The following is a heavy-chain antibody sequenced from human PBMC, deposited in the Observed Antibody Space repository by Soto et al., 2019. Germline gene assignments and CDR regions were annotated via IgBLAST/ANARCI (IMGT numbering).Heavy chain of an antibody. CDR3: ARTIVVVTARDDAFDI. CDR1: GGSISSSSYY. J-gene: IGHJ3*02. D-gene: IGHD2-21*02. CDR2: IYYSGST. V-gene: IGHV4-39*01. Sequence: SETLSLTCTASGGSISSSSYYWGWIRQPPGKGLEWIGSIYYSGSTYYNPSLKSRVTISVDTSKNKFSLKLSSVTAADTAVYYCARTIVVVTARDDAFDIWGQGTMVTVSS.